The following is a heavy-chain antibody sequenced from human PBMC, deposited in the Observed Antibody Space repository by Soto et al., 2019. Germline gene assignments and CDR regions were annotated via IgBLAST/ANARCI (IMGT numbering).Heavy chain of an antibody. CDR1: GFSLSTSGVG. D-gene: IGHD2-15*01. J-gene: IGHJ6*02. V-gene: IGHV2-5*02. CDR2: IYWDDDK. CDR3: AYLPCSGGSCYSFSFSGMDV. Sequence: QITLKESGPTLVKPTQTLTLTCTFSGFSLSTSGVGVAWIRQPPGKALEWLALIYWDDDKRSRPSLESRLTITQDTSKNQVVLTMTNMDSVDTATYYCAYLPCSGGSCYSFSFSGMDVWGQGTTVTVSS.